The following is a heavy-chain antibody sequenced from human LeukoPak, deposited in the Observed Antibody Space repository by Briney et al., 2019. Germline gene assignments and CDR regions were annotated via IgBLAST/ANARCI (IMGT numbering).Heavy chain of an antibody. CDR2: IKPDGSEK. CDR1: GFMFSTYW. V-gene: IGHV3-7*01. CDR3: ARPSSSWNFGAFDI. Sequence: PGGSLRLSCAASGFMFSTYWMSWVRQAPGKGLEWVATIKPDGSEKYYVDSVTGRFTISRDNAKNSLSLQMSSLRAEDTAVYYCARPSSSWNFGAFDIWGQGTMVTVSS. D-gene: IGHD6-13*01. J-gene: IGHJ3*02.